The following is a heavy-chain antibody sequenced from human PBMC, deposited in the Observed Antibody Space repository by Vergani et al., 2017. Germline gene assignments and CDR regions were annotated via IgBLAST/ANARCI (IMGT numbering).Heavy chain of an antibody. CDR1: GFTFSSYA. D-gene: IGHD5-18*01. CDR2: ISGSGGST. CDR3: AKITGPLWLGGYFDY. J-gene: IGHJ4*02. V-gene: IGHV3-23*01. Sequence: EVQLLESGGGLVQPGGSLRLSCAASGFTFSSYAMSWVRQAPGKGLEWVSAISGSGGSTYYADSVKGRFTISRDNSKNTLYLQMNSRRAEDTAVYYCAKITGPLWLGGYFDYWGQGTLVTVSS.